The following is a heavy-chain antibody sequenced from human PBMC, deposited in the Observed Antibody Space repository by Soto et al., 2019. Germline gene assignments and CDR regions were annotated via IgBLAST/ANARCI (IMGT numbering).Heavy chain of an antibody. CDR1: GGTLSSYA. V-gene: IGHV1-69*12. D-gene: IGHD4-17*01. J-gene: IGHJ2*01. CDR3: ASAVTTPSYFDL. Sequence: QVQLVQSGAEVKKPGSSVKVSCKASGGTLSSYAISWVRQAPGQGLEWMGGIIPIFGTADYAQKFQGRVTITADEPTSTAYMEPSSLRSVDTAVFFCASAVTTPSYFDLWGRGTLVTVSS. CDR2: IIPIFGTA.